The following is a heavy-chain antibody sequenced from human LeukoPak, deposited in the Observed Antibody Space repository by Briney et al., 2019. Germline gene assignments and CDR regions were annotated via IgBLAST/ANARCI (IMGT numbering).Heavy chain of an antibody. CDR3: TRGSLLMVLRNYYYGMDV. J-gene: IGHJ6*02. Sequence: GGSLRLSCAASGFTFSGSAMHWVRQASGKGLEWVGRIRSKANSYATAYAASVKGRFTISRDDSKNTAYLQMNSLKTEDTAVYYCTRGSLLMVLRNYYYGMDVWGQGTTVTVSS. CDR2: IRSKANSYAT. CDR1: GFTFSGSA. V-gene: IGHV3-73*01. D-gene: IGHD2-8*02.